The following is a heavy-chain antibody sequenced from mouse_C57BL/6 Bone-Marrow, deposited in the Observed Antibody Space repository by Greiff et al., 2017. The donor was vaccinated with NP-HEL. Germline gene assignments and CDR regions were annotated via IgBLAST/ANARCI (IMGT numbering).Heavy chain of an antibody. CDR3: ARQGYYPYYFDY. Sequence: EVQLVESGGGLVQPGGSLKLSCAASGFTFSDYYMYWVRQTPEKRLEWVAHISNGGGSTYYPDTVKGRFTISRDNAKNTLYLQMSRLKSEDTAMYYCARQGYYPYYFDYWGQGTTLTVSS. V-gene: IGHV5-12*01. J-gene: IGHJ2*01. D-gene: IGHD2-3*01. CDR1: GFTFSDYY. CDR2: ISNGGGST.